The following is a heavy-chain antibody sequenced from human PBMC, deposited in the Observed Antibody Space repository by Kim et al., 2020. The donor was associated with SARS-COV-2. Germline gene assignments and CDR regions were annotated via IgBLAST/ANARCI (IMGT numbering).Heavy chain of an antibody. J-gene: IGHJ4*02. CDR1: GYTFTSYY. CDR3: ARARGIGEREFGVGY. D-gene: IGHD3-10*01. CDR2: INPSGGST. Sequence: ASVKVSCKASGYTFTSYYMHWVRQAPGQGLEWMGIINPSGGSTSYAQKFQGRVTMTRDTSTSTVYMELSSLRSEDTAVYYCARARGIGEREFGVGYWGQGTLVTVSS. V-gene: IGHV1-46*01.